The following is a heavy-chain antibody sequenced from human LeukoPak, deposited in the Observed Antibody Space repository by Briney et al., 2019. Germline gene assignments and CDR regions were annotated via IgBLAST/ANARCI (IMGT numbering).Heavy chain of an antibody. V-gene: IGHV4-4*07. CDR1: GGSISSYY. J-gene: IGHJ4*02. CDR3: ARDNDYFDY. CDR2: IYTSGST. Sequence: SETLSLTCTVSGGSISSYYWSWMRQPAGKGLEWLGRIYTSGSTNYNPSLKSRVTISVDTSKNQFSLKLSSVTAADTAVYYCARDNDYFDYGGQGTLVTVPS.